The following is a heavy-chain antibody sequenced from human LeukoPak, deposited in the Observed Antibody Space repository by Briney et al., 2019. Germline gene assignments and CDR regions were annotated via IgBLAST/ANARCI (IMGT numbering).Heavy chain of an antibody. CDR1: GGTFSSYA. J-gene: IGHJ3*02. Sequence: SVKVSCKASGGTFSSYAISWVRQAPGQGLEWMGRIIPILGIANYAQKFQGRVTITADKSTSTAYMGLSSLRSEDTAVYYCASSSNSSGWHITGSHAFDIWGQGTMVTVSS. V-gene: IGHV1-69*04. CDR3: ASSSNSSGWHITGSHAFDI. D-gene: IGHD6-19*01. CDR2: IIPILGIA.